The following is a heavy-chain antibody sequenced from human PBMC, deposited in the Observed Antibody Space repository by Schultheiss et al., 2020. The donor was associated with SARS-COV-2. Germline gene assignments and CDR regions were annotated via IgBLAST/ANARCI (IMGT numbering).Heavy chain of an antibody. CDR2: INDGGGRT. CDR1: GFTFSSYS. CDR3: ARGLYFGDRGQ. V-gene: IGHV3-23*01. Sequence: GGSLRLSCAASGFTFSSYSMNWVRQAPGKGLEWVSTINDGGGRTYYADSVKGRFIISRDNSKNTLSVEMSSLRDEDSAIYYCARGLYFGDRGQWGQGTLVTVSS. D-gene: IGHD3-10*01. J-gene: IGHJ4*02.